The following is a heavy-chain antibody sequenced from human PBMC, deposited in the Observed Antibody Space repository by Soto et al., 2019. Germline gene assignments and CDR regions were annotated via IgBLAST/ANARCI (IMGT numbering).Heavy chain of an antibody. CDR2: IYYSGST. Sequence: SETLSLTCTVSGGSISSGDYYWSWIRQPPGKGLEWIGYIYYSGSTYYNPSLKSRVTISVDTSKNQFSLKLGAVTAADTAVYYCAREVTGFGTNWFDPWGQGTLVTVSS. V-gene: IGHV4-30-4*01. CDR1: GGSISSGDYY. J-gene: IGHJ5*02. D-gene: IGHD1-20*01. CDR3: AREVTGFGTNWFDP.